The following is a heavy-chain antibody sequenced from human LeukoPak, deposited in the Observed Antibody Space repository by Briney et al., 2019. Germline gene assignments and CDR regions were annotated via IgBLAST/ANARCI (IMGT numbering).Heavy chain of an antibody. CDR1: GGSISSHY. J-gene: IGHJ6*03. Sequence: SETLSLTCTVSGGSISSHYWSWIRQPPGKGLEWIGYIYYSGSTNYNPSLKSRVTISVDTSKNQFSLKLSSVTAADTAVYYCARSRVYGYYCYMDVWGKGTTVTVSS. CDR2: IYYSGST. V-gene: IGHV4-59*11. D-gene: IGHD6-13*01. CDR3: ARSRVYGYYCYMDV.